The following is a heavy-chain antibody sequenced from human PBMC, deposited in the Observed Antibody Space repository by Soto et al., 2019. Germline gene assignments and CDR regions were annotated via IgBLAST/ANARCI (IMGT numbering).Heavy chain of an antibody. V-gene: IGHV1-3*01. CDR3: ASGHCDDICEHDY. CDR1: GYTFSTYI. CDR2: INVGKGNT. J-gene: IGHJ4*02. D-gene: IGHD3-9*01. Sequence: QVQLVQSGAEVKKPGASVKVSYKTSGYTFSTYILYWMRQAPGQRLEWMGWINVGKGNTKYSEKFQGRVTIPRDRSASTAYMELSGLRSEDTAVYYCASGHCDDICEHDYWGQGTLVTVSS.